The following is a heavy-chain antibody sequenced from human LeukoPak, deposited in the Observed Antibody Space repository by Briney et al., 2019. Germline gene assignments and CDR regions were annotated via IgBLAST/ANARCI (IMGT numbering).Heavy chain of an antibody. V-gene: IGHV4-39*01. CDR2: IYYSGST. CDR1: GGSISSSSYY. J-gene: IGHJ4*02. D-gene: IGHD1-26*01. Sequence: SETLSLTCTVSGGSISSSSYYWGWIRQPPGKGLEWIGSIYYSGSTYYNPSLKSRVTISVDTSKNQFSLKLSSVTAADTAVYYCASGSGSYQFDYWGQGTLVIVSS. CDR3: ASGSGSYQFDY.